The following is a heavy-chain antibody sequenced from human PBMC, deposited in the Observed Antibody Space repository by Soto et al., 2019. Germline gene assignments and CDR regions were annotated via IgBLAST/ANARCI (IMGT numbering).Heavy chain of an antibody. V-gene: IGHV1-18*01. CDR2: ISAHNGNT. D-gene: IGHD3-10*01. CDR3: ASCYYGSGSYFDSDY. J-gene: IGHJ4*02. CDR1: GYTFTSYG. Sequence: QVQLVQSGAEVKKPGASVKVSCKTSGYTFTSYGITWVRRAPGQGLEWMGWISAHNGNTNYAQNFQGRVTMTTDTPTSTAYMELRSLRSDDTAVYYCASCYYGSGSYFDSDYWGQGTLVTVSS.